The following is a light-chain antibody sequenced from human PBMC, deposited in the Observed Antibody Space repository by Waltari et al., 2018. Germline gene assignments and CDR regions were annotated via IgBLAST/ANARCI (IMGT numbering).Light chain of an antibody. CDR3: QKYGSLPAT. CDR2: DAS. V-gene: IGKV3-20*01. Sequence: EIVLTQSPGTLSLSPGERATLSCRASQMVSRTLAWYQQKPGQAPRLLIYDASSRATGTPDRFSGSGSGTDFSLTISRLEPEDFAVYYCQKYGSLPATFGQGTKVEIK. CDR1: QMVSRT. J-gene: IGKJ1*01.